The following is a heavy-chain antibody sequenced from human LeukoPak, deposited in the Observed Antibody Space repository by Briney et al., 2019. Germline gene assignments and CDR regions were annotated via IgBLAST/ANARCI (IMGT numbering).Heavy chain of an antibody. CDR3: VKGVLGYSVPFLDS. J-gene: IGHJ4*02. V-gene: IGHV3-23*01. CDR1: GFTFSSYV. CDR2: FSDSGGYT. D-gene: IGHD3-10*02. Sequence: GGTLRLSCSASGFTFSSYVTSWVRQVPGKGLDWVSSFSDSGGYTYYADSVKGRFTISRDNSENTVFLQMNSLRAEDTAVYYCVKGVLGYSVPFLDSWGQGTLVTVSS.